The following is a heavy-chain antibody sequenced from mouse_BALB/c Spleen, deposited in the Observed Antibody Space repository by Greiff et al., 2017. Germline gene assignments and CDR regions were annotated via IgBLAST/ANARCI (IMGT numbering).Heavy chain of an antibody. V-gene: IGHV3-8*02. CDR3: ASLFYYGSTFDY. J-gene: IGHJ2*01. D-gene: IGHD1-1*01. Sequence: EVHLVESGPSLVKPSQTLSLTCSVTGDSITSGYWNWIRKFPGNKLEYMGYISYSGSTYYNPSLKSRISITRDTSKNQYYLQLNSVTTEDTATYYCASLFYYGSTFDYWGQGTTLTVSS. CDR2: ISYSGST. CDR1: GDSITSGY.